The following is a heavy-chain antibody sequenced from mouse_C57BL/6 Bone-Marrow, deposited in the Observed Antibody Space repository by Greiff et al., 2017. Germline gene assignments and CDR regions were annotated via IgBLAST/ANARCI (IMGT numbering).Heavy chain of an antibody. D-gene: IGHD2-3*01. Sequence: EVKLQESGAELVRPGASVTLSCTASGFNINDDYMHWVKQRPEQGLEWIGGIDPENGDTEYASKFQGKATITADTSSNTAYLQLSSLTAEDSAVYYCTRGYYEAYWGQGTLVTVSA. CDR1: GFNINDDY. V-gene: IGHV14-4*01. J-gene: IGHJ3*01. CDR3: TRGYYEAY. CDR2: IDPENGDT.